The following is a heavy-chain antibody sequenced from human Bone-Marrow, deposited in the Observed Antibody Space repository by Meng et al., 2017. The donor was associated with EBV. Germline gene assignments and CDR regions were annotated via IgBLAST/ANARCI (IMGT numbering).Heavy chain of an antibody. D-gene: IGHD6-13*01. CDR2: IYYSGST. CDR1: GGSISSSSYY. J-gene: IGHJ4*02. V-gene: IGHV4-39*01. Sequence: QLQRPESGPGLGKPSETLSLTCTVSGGSISSSSYYWGWIRQPPGKGLEWIGSIYYSGSTYYNPSLKSRVTISVDTSKNQFSLKLSSVTAADTAVYYCATGSSSWSPFDYWGQGTLVTVSS. CDR3: ATGSSSWSPFDY.